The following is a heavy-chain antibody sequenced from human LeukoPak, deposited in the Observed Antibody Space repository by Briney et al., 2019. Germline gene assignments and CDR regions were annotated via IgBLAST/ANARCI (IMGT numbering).Heavy chain of an antibody. CDR2: ISSSGSTI. CDR3: ARDCVGDFYYYYMDV. Sequence: PGGSLRLSCAASGFTFSSYEMNWVRQAPGKGLEWVSYISSSGSTIYYADSVKGRFTISRDNAKNSLYLQMNSLRAEDTAVYYCARDCVGDFYYYYMDVWGKGTTVTISS. J-gene: IGHJ6*03. V-gene: IGHV3-48*03. D-gene: IGHD3-10*01. CDR1: GFTFSSYE.